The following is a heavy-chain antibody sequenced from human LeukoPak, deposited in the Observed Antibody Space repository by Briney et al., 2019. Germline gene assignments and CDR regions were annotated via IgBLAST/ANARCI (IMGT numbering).Heavy chain of an antibody. CDR2: IHSGGST. Sequence: GGSLRLSCAASGFTVSSNYMSWVRQAPGKGLEWVSVIHSGGSTYYADSVKGRFTISRDNSKNTLYLQMNSLRAEDTAVYYCARDLTRYYDSSGYYLWGQGTLVTVSS. D-gene: IGHD3-22*01. J-gene: IGHJ4*02. CDR3: ARDLTRYYDSSGYYL. V-gene: IGHV3-53*01. CDR1: GFTVSSNY.